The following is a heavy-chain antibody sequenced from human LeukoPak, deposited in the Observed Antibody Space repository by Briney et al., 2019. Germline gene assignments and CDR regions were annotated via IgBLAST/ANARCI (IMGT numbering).Heavy chain of an antibody. CDR1: GYTFTIYY. Sequence: ASVTVSCKASGYTFTIYYMHWVRQAPGQGLEWMGIINPSGGSTSYAQKFQGRVTMTRDTSTSTVYMELSSLRSEDTAVYYCARDPGYSSSSNYFDYWGQGTLVTVSS. J-gene: IGHJ4*02. D-gene: IGHD6-6*01. V-gene: IGHV1-46*01. CDR2: INPSGGST. CDR3: ARDPGYSSSSNYFDY.